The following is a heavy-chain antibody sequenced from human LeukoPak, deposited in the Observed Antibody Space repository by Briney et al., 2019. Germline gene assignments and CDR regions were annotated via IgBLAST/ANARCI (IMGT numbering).Heavy chain of an antibody. CDR2: IYSGGST. D-gene: IGHD4-17*01. CDR1: GFTVSSNY. CDR3: TTTVTGVWFDP. J-gene: IGHJ5*02. Sequence: GGSLKLSCAASGFTVSSNYMSWVRQAPGKGLEWVSVIYSGGSTYYADSVKGRFTISRDDSKNTAYLQMNSLKTEDTAVYYCTTTVTGVWFDPWGQGTLVTVSS. V-gene: IGHV3-66*01.